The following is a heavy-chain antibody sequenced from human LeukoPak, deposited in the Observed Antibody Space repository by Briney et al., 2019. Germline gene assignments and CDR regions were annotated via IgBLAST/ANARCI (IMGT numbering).Heavy chain of an antibody. Sequence: SETLSLTCTVSGGSISSGDYYWSWIRQPPGKGLEWIGYIYYSGSTYYNPSLKSRVTISVDTSKNQFSLKLSSVTAADTAAYYCARDISWGSGWFDPWGQGTLVTVSS. CDR3: ARDISWGSGWFDP. V-gene: IGHV4-30-4*01. CDR1: GGSISSGDYY. CDR2: IYYSGST. D-gene: IGHD6-13*01. J-gene: IGHJ5*02.